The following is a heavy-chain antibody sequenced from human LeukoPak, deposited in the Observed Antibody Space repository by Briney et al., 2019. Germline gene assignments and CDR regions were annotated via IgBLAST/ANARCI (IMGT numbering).Heavy chain of an antibody. J-gene: IGHJ4*02. CDR2: INPNSGGT. CDR3: ARADFWSTPPPFDY. Sequence: GASVKVSCKASGYTFTGYYKHWVRQAPGQGLEWMGWINPNSGGTNYAQKFQGRVTMTRNTSISTAYMELSRLRSDDTAVYYCARADFWSTPPPFDYWGQGTLVTVSS. CDR1: GYTFTGYY. V-gene: IGHV1-2*02. D-gene: IGHD3-3*01.